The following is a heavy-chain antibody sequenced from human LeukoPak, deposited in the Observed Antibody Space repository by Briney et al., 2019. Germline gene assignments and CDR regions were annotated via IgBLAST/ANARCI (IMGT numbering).Heavy chain of an antibody. J-gene: IGHJ4*02. V-gene: IGHV3-23*01. Sequence: GGSLRLSCAASGFTFSSYAMSWVRQAPGKGLEWVSAISGSGGSTYYADSVKGRFTISRDNSKNTLYLQMNSLSAEDTAVYYCAKDPPSLRYFDWLSQAYFDYWGQGTLVTVSS. CDR2: ISGSGGST. D-gene: IGHD3-9*01. CDR1: GFTFSSYA. CDR3: AKDPPSLRYFDWLSQAYFDY.